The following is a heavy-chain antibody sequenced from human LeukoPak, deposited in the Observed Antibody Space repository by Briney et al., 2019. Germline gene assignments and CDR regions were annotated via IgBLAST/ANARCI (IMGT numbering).Heavy chain of an antibody. J-gene: IGHJ4*02. CDR2: IYPGDSDT. Sequence: GESLKISCKASGSVFTSYWIGWVRPLPGKGLEWMGIIYPGDSDTRYSPSFQGQVTISADKSITTAYLQWSSLKASDTAMYYCARLYGSYFGYWGQGTLVTVSS. D-gene: IGHD1-26*01. CDR1: GSVFTSYW. CDR3: ARLYGSYFGY. V-gene: IGHV5-51*01.